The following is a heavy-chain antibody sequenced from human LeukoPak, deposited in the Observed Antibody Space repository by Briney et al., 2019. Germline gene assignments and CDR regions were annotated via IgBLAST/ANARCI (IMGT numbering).Heavy chain of an antibody. Sequence: GGSLRLSCAASGFTFSSYGMSWVRQAPGKGLEWVSAISGSGGSTYYADSVKGRFTISRDNSKNILYLQMNSLRAEDSAVYYCAKDQYYELYYFDYWGQGTLVTVSS. D-gene: IGHD3-22*01. CDR3: AKDQYYELYYFDY. CDR2: ISGSGGST. J-gene: IGHJ4*02. V-gene: IGHV3-23*01. CDR1: GFTFSSYG.